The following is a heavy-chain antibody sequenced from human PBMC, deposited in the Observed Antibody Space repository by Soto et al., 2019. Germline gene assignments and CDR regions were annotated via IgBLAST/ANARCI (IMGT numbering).Heavy chain of an antibody. J-gene: IGHJ4*02. CDR2: IYHSGST. CDR3: ATSASSDH. V-gene: IGHV4-30-2*02. Sequence: SETLSLTCAVSGGSISSGGYSWSWIRQPPGKGLEWIGYIYHSGSTYYNPSLKGRFAISRDNSENTLYLQMNNLGVEDTALYYCATSASSDHWGQGTQVTVSS. CDR1: GGSISSGGYS. D-gene: IGHD1-26*01.